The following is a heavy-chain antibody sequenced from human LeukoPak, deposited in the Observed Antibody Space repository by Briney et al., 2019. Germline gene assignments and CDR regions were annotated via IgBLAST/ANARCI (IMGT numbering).Heavy chain of an antibody. CDR3: ARPLESERSNWFDP. CDR1: GYTFTSYG. Sequence: ASVKVSCKASGYTFTSYGISWVRQAPGQGLEWMGWISAYNGNTNYAQKLQGRVTTTTDTSTSTAYMELRSLRSDDTAVYYCARPLESERSNWFDPWGQGTLVTVSS. D-gene: IGHD3-3*01. CDR2: ISAYNGNT. J-gene: IGHJ5*02. V-gene: IGHV1-18*01.